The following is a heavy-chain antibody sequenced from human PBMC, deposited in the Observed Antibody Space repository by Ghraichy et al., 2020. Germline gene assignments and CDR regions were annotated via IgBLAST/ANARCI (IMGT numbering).Heavy chain of an antibody. CDR2: TSHDGSNK. D-gene: IGHD3-22*01. V-gene: IGHV3-30*18. J-gene: IGHJ6*02. CDR3: AKDYYYDSRNYHRAILSYFYYGMDV. Sequence: GGSLRLSCAASGFTFSSYGMHWVRQASGKGLEWVAVTSHDGSNKYYGDSVKGRFTISRDNSKNTLYLQMNSLRPEDTATYYCAKDYYYDSRNYHRAILSYFYYGMDVWGQGTAVTVSS. CDR1: GFTFSSYG.